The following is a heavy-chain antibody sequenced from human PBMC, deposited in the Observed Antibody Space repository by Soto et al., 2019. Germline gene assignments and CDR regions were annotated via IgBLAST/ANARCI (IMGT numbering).Heavy chain of an antibody. CDR2: IYYSGST. J-gene: IGHJ6*02. CDR1: GGSISSSSSY. V-gene: IGHV4-39*01. Sequence: SETLSLTCTVSGGSISSSSSYWGWIRQPPGKGLEWIGRIYYSGSTYYNPSLKSRVTISVDTSKNHFSLKLSSVTAADTAVYYCASSCYVTYYYGMYVWGQGTTVTVSS. CDR3: ASSCYVTYYYGMYV. D-gene: IGHD2-2*01.